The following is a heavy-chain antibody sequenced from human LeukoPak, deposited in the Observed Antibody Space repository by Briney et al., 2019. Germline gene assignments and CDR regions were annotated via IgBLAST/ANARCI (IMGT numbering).Heavy chain of an antibody. CDR1: GYTFTSYG. V-gene: IGHV1-18*01. D-gene: IGHD3-10*01. CDR2: ISAYNGNT. CDR3: ARAAMVRGVIISYYFDY. Sequence: ASVKVSCKASGYTFTSYGISWVRQAPGQGLEWMGWISAYNGNTNYAQKLQGRVTMTTDTSTSTAYMELRSLGSDDTAVYYRARAAMVRGVIISYYFDYWGQGTLVTVSS. J-gene: IGHJ4*02.